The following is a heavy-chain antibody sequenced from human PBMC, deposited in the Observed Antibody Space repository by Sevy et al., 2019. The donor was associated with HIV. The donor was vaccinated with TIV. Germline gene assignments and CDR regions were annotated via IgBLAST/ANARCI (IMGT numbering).Heavy chain of an antibody. Sequence: GESLKISCKGSGYSFTSYWIGWVRQMPGKGLEWMGIIYPGDSDTRYRPSFQGQVTISADKSISTAYLQWSSLKASDTAMYYWARRGAYCGGDCYHFDYWGQGTLVTVSS. D-gene: IGHD2-21*02. J-gene: IGHJ4*02. CDR1: GYSFTSYW. CDR3: ARRGAYCGGDCYHFDY. V-gene: IGHV5-51*01. CDR2: IYPGDSDT.